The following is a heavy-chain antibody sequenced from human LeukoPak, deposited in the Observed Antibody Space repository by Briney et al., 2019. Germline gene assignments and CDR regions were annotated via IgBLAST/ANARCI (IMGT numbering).Heavy chain of an antibody. Sequence: ASVNVSCKASGYTFTSYGISWVRQAPGRGLEWMGWISTYNGNTNYAQKLQGRVTMTTETSTSTAYMELRSLRSDDTAVYYCARGYRVGATTSLGYWGQGTLVTVSS. V-gene: IGHV1-18*01. D-gene: IGHD1-26*01. J-gene: IGHJ4*02. CDR3: ARGYRVGATTSLGY. CDR1: GYTFTSYG. CDR2: ISTYNGNT.